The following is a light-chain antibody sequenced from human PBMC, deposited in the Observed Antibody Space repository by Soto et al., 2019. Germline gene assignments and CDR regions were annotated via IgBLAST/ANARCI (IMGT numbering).Light chain of an antibody. Sequence: IVFTQSPGTLSLSPGWMATLSPPPIQSVSSSYLAWYQQKPGQAPRLLIYGASSRATGIPDRFSGSGSGTDFTLTISRLEPEDFAVYYCQQYGSSLGVTFGGGTKVDIK. V-gene: IGKV3-20*01. J-gene: IGKJ4*01. CDR2: GAS. CDR1: QSVSSSY. CDR3: QQYGSSLGVT.